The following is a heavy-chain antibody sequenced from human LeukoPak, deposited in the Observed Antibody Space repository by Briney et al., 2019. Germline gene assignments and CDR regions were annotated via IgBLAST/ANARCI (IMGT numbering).Heavy chain of an antibody. CDR3: ARHEARRGSSWRNYYFDY. Sequence: SETLSLTCAVYGGSFSGYYWSWIRQPPGKGLEWIGEINHSGSTNYNPSLKSRVTISVDTSKNQFSLKLSSVTAAYTAVYYCARHEARRGSSWRNYYFDYWGQGTLVTVSS. CDR2: INHSGST. V-gene: IGHV4-34*01. D-gene: IGHD6-13*01. J-gene: IGHJ4*02. CDR1: GGSFSGYY.